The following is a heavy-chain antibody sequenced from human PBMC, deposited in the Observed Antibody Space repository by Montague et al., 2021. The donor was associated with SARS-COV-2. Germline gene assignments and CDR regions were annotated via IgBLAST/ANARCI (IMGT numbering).Heavy chain of an antibody. CDR2: SYYSGTT. Sequence: SETLSLTCTVSGDSFNSPKYYCAWIRQPPGKGLEWIGSSYYSGTTXDNPSLRSQVTISVDTSKTQFPLKMNSVTAADTAVYYCARGSYGSGSYHAFDIWSQGTVVAVSS. CDR1: GDSFNSPKYY. CDR3: ARGSYGSGSYHAFDI. D-gene: IGHD3-10*01. J-gene: IGHJ3*02. V-gene: IGHV4-39*01.